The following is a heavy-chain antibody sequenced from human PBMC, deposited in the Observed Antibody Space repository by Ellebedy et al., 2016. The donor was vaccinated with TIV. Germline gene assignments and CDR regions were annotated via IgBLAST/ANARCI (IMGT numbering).Heavy chain of an antibody. D-gene: IGHD3-16*02. CDR1: GFIFYEYG. CDR2: ISGNSGGK. Sequence: SLKISXAASGFIFYEYGIHWIRQVPGKGLEWVSGISGNSGGKGYADSVKGRFTISRDNAKNSLYLQMDSLTAEDTAVYYCAPYTGSYRYWGQGTLVTVSS. J-gene: IGHJ4*02. CDR3: APYTGSYRY. V-gene: IGHV3-9*01.